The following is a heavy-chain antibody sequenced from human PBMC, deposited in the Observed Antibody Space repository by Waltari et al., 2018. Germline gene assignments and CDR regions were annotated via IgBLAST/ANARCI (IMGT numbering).Heavy chain of an antibody. CDR2: IYYSGST. CDR1: GGSISSYY. J-gene: IGHJ5*02. CDR3: ARYSSPGSWFDP. V-gene: IGHV4-59*01. Sequence: QVQLQESGPGLVKPSETLSLTCTVSGGSISSYYWSWIRQPPGKGLAWIGYIYYSGSTNYNPSLKSRVTISVDTSKNQFSLKLSSVTAADTAVYYCARYSSPGSWFDPWGQGTLVTVSS. D-gene: IGHD6-13*01.